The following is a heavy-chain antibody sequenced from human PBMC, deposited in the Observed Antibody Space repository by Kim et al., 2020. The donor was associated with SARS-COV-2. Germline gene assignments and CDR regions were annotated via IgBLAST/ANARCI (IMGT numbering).Heavy chain of an antibody. CDR3: GGADI. J-gene: IGHJ3*02. Sequence: GGSLRLSCAASGFTFSDYAMYWVRQAPGKGLEWVAVISYDGSSKYHADSVKGRFTISRDNSKNTLYLQMSSLRAEDTAVYYCGGADIWGQGRMVTVSS. CDR2: ISYDGSSK. V-gene: IGHV3-30-3*01. CDR1: GFTFSDYA.